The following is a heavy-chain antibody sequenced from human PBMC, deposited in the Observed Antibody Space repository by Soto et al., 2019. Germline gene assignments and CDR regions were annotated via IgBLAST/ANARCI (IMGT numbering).Heavy chain of an antibody. CDR3: ATTLGYCSSTSCYAAFDI. CDR2: INPNSGGT. Sequence: ASVKVSCKASGYTFTGYYMHWVRQAPGQGLEWMGWINPNSGGTNYAQKFQGWVTMTRDTSISTAYMELSRLRSDDTAVYYCATTLGYCSSTSCYAAFDIWGQGTMVTVSS. D-gene: IGHD2-2*01. CDR1: GYTFTGYY. V-gene: IGHV1-2*04. J-gene: IGHJ3*02.